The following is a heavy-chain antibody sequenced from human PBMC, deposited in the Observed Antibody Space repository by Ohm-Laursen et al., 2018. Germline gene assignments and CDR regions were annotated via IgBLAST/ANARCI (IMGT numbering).Heavy chain of an antibody. D-gene: IGHD3-10*01. Sequence: GSLRLSCTASGFTFSSYAMSWVRQAPGKGLEWVSAISGSGGSTYYADSVKGRFTISRDNSKNTLYLQMNSLRAEDTAVYYCVIRAGSYYNDWFDPWGQGTLVTVSS. CDR3: VIRAGSYYNDWFDP. CDR1: GFTFSSYA. V-gene: IGHV3-23*01. J-gene: IGHJ5*02. CDR2: ISGSGGST.